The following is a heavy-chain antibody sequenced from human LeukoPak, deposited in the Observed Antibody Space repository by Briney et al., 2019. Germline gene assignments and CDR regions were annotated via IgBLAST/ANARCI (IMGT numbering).Heavy chain of an antibody. V-gene: IGHV1-18*01. J-gene: IGHJ6*03. CDR1: GYTFTSYG. D-gene: IGHD3-3*01. CDR3: ASLRFLDQYYYYYYMDV. Sequence: ASVKVSCKASGYTFTSYGISWVRQAPGQGLEWMGWISAYNGNTNYAQKLQGRVTMTTDTSTSTAYMELRSLRSDDTAVYYCASLRFLDQYYYYYYMDVWGKGTTVTVSS. CDR2: ISAYNGNT.